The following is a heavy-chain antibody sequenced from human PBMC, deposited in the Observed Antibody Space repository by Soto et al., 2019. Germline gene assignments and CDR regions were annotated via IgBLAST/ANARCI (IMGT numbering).Heavy chain of an antibody. J-gene: IGHJ4*02. CDR1: GLIFSSYA. Sequence: GWSLGISCAASGLIFSSYAMSWVRQAPGKGLEWVSAISGSGSTTYYADSVKGRFTISRDNAKNSLYLQMNSLRDADTAVYYGARPYYYECSGLYWGQGTLVTVSS. CDR3: ARPYYYECSGLY. CDR2: ISGSGSTT. V-gene: IGHV3-23*01. D-gene: IGHD3-22*01.